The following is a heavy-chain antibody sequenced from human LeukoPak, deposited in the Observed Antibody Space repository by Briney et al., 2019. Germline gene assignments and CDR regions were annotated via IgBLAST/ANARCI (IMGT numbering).Heavy chain of an antibody. CDR2: ISSSSSTI. CDR1: GFTFSSYS. CDR3: AREDSSSWYARKYYYYYYMDV. Sequence: GGSLRLSCAASGFTFSSYSMNWVRQAPGKGLEWVSYISSSSSTIYYADSVKGRFTISRDNAKNSLYLQMNSLRAEDTAVYYCAREDSSSWYARKYYYYYYMDVWGKGTTVTVSS. J-gene: IGHJ6*03. V-gene: IGHV3-48*04. D-gene: IGHD6-13*01.